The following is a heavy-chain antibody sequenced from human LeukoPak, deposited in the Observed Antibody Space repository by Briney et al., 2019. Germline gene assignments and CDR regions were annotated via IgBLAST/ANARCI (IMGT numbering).Heavy chain of an antibody. J-gene: IGHJ4*02. CDR2: IWYDASNK. CDR3: VRGVGVSRFNYLDS. Sequence: PGGSLRLSCTASGFTFGDYAMTWVRQAPGKGLEWVAVIWYDASNKYYADSVKGRFTISRDNSKNTLYLQMNSLRDDDTAVYYCVRGVGVSRFNYLDSWGQGTLVIVSS. CDR1: GFTFGDYA. D-gene: IGHD6-13*01. V-gene: IGHV3-33*01.